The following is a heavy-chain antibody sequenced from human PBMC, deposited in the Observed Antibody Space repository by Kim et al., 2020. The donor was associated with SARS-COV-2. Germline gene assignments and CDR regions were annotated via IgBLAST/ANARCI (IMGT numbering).Heavy chain of an antibody. J-gene: IGHJ4*02. CDR2: IYYSGST. CDR3: ARSYGDYAVFDY. Sequence: SETLSLTCTVSGGSISSYYWSWIRQPPGKGLEWIGYIYYSGSTNYNPSLKSRVTISVDTSKNQFSLKLSSVTAADTAVYYCARSYGDYAVFDYWGQGTLVTVSS. D-gene: IGHD4-17*01. V-gene: IGHV4-59*13. CDR1: GGSISSYY.